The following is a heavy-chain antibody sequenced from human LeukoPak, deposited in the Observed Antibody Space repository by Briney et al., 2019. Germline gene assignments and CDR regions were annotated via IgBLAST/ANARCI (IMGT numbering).Heavy chain of an antibody. CDR2: IGYDGSTK. V-gene: IGHV3-30*02. CDR3: IPHNSNWFDP. J-gene: IGHJ5*02. D-gene: IGHD2/OR15-2a*01. CDR1: RFTFNNYA. Sequence: GGTLRLSCAASRFTFNNYAMHGVPPAPGKGLEWGAFIGYDGSTKYNTDSVKVRFIIYRDISKNTLYLQMNSLRGEDTAVYYVIPHNSNWFDPWGQGTLVTVSS.